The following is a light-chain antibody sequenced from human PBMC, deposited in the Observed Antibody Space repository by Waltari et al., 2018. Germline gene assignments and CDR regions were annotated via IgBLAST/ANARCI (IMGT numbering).Light chain of an antibody. V-gene: IGKV3-15*01. CDR3: HQYVNWPPWT. CDR1: RSVSSN. CDR2: AAS. J-gene: IGKJ1*01. Sequence: IVMTPSPAPLSVSPGETATPPCRASRSVSSNVAWFQQKPGQAPRLLIYAASTRATGTPGRISGSGSGTVFTLTISGLQSEDFGVYFCHQYVNWPPWTFGQGTKVE.